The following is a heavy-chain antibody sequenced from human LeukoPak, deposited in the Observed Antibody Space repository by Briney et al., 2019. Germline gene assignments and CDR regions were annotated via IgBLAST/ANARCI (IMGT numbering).Heavy chain of an antibody. V-gene: IGHV4-30-4*01. D-gene: IGHD2-2*01. CDR3: ARAGYCSSTSCMGGFDP. CDR2: MYYSGRT. J-gene: IGHJ5*02. Sequence: SETLSLTCTVSGGSISSGDYYWSWIRQPPGKGLEWIGYMYYSGRTDYNPSLKSRITISVDTSKNQFSLKVSSVTAADTAVYYCARAGYCSSTSCMGGFDPWGQGTLVTVSS. CDR1: GGSISSGDYY.